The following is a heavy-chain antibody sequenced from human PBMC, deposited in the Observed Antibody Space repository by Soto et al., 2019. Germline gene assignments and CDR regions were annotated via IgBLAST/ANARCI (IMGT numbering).Heavy chain of an antibody. CDR1: GGTFSPYG. Sequence: QVQLVQSGAEVKKPGSSVKVSCKASGGTFSPYGMNWVRQAPGQGLEWMGSIIPLYGTTNYAQTFQGRVTITADESTSTVYMDLRSLRSEDTAIYYCARGPRATVTSLDPWGQGTPVTVSS. V-gene: IGHV1-69*18. D-gene: IGHD4-17*01. CDR2: IIPLYGTT. CDR3: ARGPRATVTSLDP. J-gene: IGHJ5*02.